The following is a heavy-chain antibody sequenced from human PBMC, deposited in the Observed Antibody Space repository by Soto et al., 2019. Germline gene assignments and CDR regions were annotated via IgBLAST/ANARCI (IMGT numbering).Heavy chain of an antibody. J-gene: IGHJ4*02. D-gene: IGHD3-16*01. Sequence: QVQLVESGGGVVHPGRSLRLSCAASGFTFSSYGMQWVRQAPGKGLEWVAVRSYDGSRIHYADSVKGRFTISRDNSKNSLYLQMHSLKHEDTAVYYCATARGTRFGPFDSWGQGTQVTVSS. CDR2: RSYDGSRI. CDR3: ATARGTRFGPFDS. V-gene: IGHV3-30*03. CDR1: GFTFSSYG.